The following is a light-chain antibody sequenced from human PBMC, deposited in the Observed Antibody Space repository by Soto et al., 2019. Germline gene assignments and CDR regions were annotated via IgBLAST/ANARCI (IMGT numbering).Light chain of an antibody. CDR2: DVS. V-gene: IGLV2-14*01. Sequence: QSVLTQPASVSGSPGQSITISCTGTSSDVGGYNYVSWYQQHPGKAPKLMIYDVSNRPSGVSNRFSGSKSGNTASLTISGLQAEYEADYYCSSYSSSSFYVFGTGTKVTV. CDR1: SSDVGGYNY. J-gene: IGLJ1*01. CDR3: SSYSSSSFYV.